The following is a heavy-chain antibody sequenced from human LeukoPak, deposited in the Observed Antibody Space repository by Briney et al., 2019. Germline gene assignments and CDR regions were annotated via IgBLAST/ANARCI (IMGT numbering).Heavy chain of an antibody. CDR1: GFTFSDYY. V-gene: IGHV3-11*01. CDR3: VKGGQDCSPTTCYYD. D-gene: IGHD2-2*01. Sequence: GALRLSCAASGFTFSDYYMSWIRQAPGKGLEWVSYISSSGSTIYYADSVKGRFTISRDNAKNSLYLQMNSLRAEDTAVYYCVKGGQDCSPTTCYYDWGQGTLVTVSS. CDR2: ISSSGSTI. J-gene: IGHJ4*02.